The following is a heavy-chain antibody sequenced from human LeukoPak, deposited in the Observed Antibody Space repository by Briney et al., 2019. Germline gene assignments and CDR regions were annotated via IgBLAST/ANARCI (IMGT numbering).Heavy chain of an antibody. CDR3: AVNSGSYSDYYYYMDV. V-gene: IGHV1-46*01. CDR1: GYTFTSYY. Sequence: ASVKVSCKASGYTFTSYYMHWVRQAPGQGLEWMGIINPSGGSTSYAQKFQGRVTMTRDTSTSTVYMELSSLRSEDTAVYYRAVNSGSYSDYYYYMDVWGKGTTVTVSS. J-gene: IGHJ6*03. CDR2: INPSGGST. D-gene: IGHD1-26*01.